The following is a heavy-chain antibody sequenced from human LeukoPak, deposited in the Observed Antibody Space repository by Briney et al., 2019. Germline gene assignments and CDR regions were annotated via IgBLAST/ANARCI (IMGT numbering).Heavy chain of an antibody. D-gene: IGHD2-2*01. J-gene: IGHJ5*02. V-gene: IGHV4-39*01. Sequence: PSETLSLTCTVSGGSISSSSYYWGWIRQLPGRGLEWIGSIYYSGSTYYNPSLKSRVTISVDTSKNQFSLKLSSVTAADTAVYYCARGGWGVVVPAANGNWFDPWGQGTLVTVSS. CDR3: ARGGWGVVVPAANGNWFDP. CDR2: IYYSGST. CDR1: GGSISSSSYY.